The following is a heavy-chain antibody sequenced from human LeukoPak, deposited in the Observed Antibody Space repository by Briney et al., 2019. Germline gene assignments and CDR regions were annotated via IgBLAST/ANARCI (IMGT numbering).Heavy chain of an antibody. D-gene: IGHD4-17*01. Sequence: GGSLRLSCAASGFTFSNYGMSWVRQAPGKGLEWVSAISGSGGSTYYADSVKGRFTISRDNSKNTLYLQMNSLRAEDTAVYYCAKGAYGDYEYFQHWGQGTLVTVSS. CDR1: GFTFSNYG. CDR3: AKGAYGDYEYFQH. J-gene: IGHJ1*01. CDR2: ISGSGGST. V-gene: IGHV3-23*01.